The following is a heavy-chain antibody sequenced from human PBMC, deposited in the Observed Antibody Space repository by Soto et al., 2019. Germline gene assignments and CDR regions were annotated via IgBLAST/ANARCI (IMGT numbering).Heavy chain of an antibody. V-gene: IGHV1-18*01. Sequence: QVQLVQSGAEVKKPGASVKVSCKASGYTFASYGITWVRQAPGQGLEWMGWISAYNGNTNYAHKLQGRGTMTTDTSLSAAYMQLRGLRSDDTAVYYCARDPSGNPGYWGQGTLVTVSS. CDR2: ISAYNGNT. CDR3: ARDPSGNPGY. CDR1: GYTFASYG. D-gene: IGHD2-15*01. J-gene: IGHJ4*02.